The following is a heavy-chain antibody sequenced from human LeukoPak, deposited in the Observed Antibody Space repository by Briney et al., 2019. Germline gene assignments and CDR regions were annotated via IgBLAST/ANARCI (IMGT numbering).Heavy chain of an antibody. CDR3: AGVGGVSGYDPRGYYYYYMDV. CDR1: GGSFSGYY. D-gene: IGHD5-12*01. CDR2: INHSGST. Sequence: SETLSLTCAVYGGSFSGYYWSWIRQPPGKGLEWIGEINHSGSTNYNPSLKSRVTISVDTSKNQFSLKLSSVTAADTAVYYCAGVGGVSGYDPRGYYYYYMDVWGKGTTVTVSS. J-gene: IGHJ6*03. V-gene: IGHV4-34*01.